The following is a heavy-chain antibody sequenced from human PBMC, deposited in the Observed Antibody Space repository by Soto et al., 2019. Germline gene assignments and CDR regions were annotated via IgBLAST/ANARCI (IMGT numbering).Heavy chain of an antibody. Sequence: EVQLVESGGGLVKPGGSLRLSCAASGFTFSSYSMNWVRQAPGKGLEWVLFISSSSTYIYHADSVKGRFTISRDNAKNALYLQMKRLRVEDTGVYYCARERYCGWTPGGSAYWGQGTLLTVSS. D-gene: IGHD6-19*01. J-gene: IGHJ4*02. V-gene: IGHV3-21*01. CDR3: ARERYCGWTPGGSAY. CDR1: GFTFSSYS. CDR2: ISSSSTYI.